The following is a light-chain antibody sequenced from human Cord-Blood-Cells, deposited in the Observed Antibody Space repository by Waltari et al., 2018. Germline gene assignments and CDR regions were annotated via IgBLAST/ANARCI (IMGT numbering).Light chain of an antibody. J-gene: IGLJ1*01. CDR1: SSDVGRYNL. V-gene: IGLV2-23*02. CDR3: CSYAGSSTFPYV. CDR2: EVS. Sequence: QSALTQPASVSGSPGQSITISCTGTSSDVGRYNLFSWYQQHPGKAPKLMIYEVSKRPSGVSNRFSGSKSGNTASLTISGLQAEDEADYYCCSYAGSSTFPYVFGTGTKVTVL.